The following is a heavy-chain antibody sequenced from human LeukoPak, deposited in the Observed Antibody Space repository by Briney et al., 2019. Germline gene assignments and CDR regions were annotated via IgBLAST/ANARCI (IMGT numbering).Heavy chain of an antibody. CDR1: GYTFTGYY. Sequence: ASVKVSCKASGYTFTGYYMHWVRQAPGQGLEWMGWINPNSGGTNYAQKFQGRVTMTRDTSISTAYMELSRLRSDDTAVYYCATWDVLRYFDWLSYWGQGTLVTASS. J-gene: IGHJ4*02. CDR2: INPNSGGT. V-gene: IGHV1-2*02. D-gene: IGHD3-9*01. CDR3: ATWDVLRYFDWLSY.